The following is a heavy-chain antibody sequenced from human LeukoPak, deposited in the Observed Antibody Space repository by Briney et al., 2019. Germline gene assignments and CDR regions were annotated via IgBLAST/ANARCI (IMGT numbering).Heavy chain of an antibody. CDR2: IYSGGST. J-gene: IGHJ6*02. D-gene: IGHD2-21*02. CDR3: ARPTDGDSTRYGMDV. Sequence: GGSLRLSCAASGFTFSSYWMNWARQAPGKGLEWVSVIYSGGSTYYADSVKGRFSTSRDSSTSTLFLQMDSLRVEDTAMYYCARPTDGDSTRYGMDVWGQGTTVIVSS. V-gene: IGHV3-53*01. CDR1: GFTFSSYW.